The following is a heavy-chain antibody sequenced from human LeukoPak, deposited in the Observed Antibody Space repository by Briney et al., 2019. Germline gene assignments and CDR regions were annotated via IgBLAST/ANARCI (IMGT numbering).Heavy chain of an antibody. Sequence: GGSLRLSCAASGFTFSSYWVHWVRQAPGKGLVWDSRISSAGSSTTYADSVKGRFTISRDNAKNMLYLQMSSLRAEDTAVYYCAREKPYYYDTNGYHNWFDPWGQGTLVTVSS. V-gene: IGHV3-74*01. D-gene: IGHD3-22*01. J-gene: IGHJ5*02. CDR1: GFTFSSYW. CDR2: ISSAGSST. CDR3: AREKPYYYDTNGYHNWFDP.